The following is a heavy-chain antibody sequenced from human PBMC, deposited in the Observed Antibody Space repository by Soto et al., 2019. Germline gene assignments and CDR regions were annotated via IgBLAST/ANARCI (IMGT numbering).Heavy chain of an antibody. J-gene: IGHJ5*02. Sequence: SETLSLTCTVSGGSISSYFWTWIRQPAGKGLEWIGRIFTSGSTNYNPSLKSRVTMSVDTSKNQFSLKLNSVTAADTAVYYCARGGPNWFDVWGQGTLVTVSS. CDR2: IFTSGST. CDR1: GGSISSYF. CDR3: ARGGPNWFDV. V-gene: IGHV4-4*07.